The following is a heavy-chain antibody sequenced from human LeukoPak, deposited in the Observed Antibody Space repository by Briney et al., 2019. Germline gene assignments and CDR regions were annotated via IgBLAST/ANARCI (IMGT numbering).Heavy chain of an antibody. CDR1: GFTFSSYA. V-gene: IGHV3-23*01. Sequence: GGSLRLSCAASGFTFSSYAMSWVRQAPGKGLEWVSAISGSGGSTYYADSVKGRFTISRDNSKNTLYLQMDSLRAEDTAVYYCAKDYGDYVLSLFDYWGQGTLVTVSS. CDR3: AKDYGDYVLSLFDY. D-gene: IGHD4-17*01. J-gene: IGHJ4*02. CDR2: ISGSGGST.